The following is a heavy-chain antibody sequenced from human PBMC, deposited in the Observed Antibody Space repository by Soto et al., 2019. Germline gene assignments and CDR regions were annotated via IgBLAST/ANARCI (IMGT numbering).Heavy chain of an antibody. J-gene: IGHJ3*02. CDR3: AKGIAAAYDAFDI. Sequence: VGSLRLSCAASGFTFSSYAMSWVRQAPGKGLEWVSSISGSGGSTYYADSVKGRFTISRDNSKNTLYLQMNSLRAEDTAVYYCAKGIAAAYDAFDIWGQGTMVTVS. CDR1: GFTFSSYA. V-gene: IGHV3-23*01. D-gene: IGHD6-13*01. CDR2: ISGSGGST.